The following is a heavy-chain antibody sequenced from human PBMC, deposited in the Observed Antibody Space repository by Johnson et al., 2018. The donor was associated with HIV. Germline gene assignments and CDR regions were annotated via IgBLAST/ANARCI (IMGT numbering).Heavy chain of an antibody. J-gene: IGHJ3*01. CDR2: IYSGGST. D-gene: IGHD6-13*01. Sequence: VQLVESGGGLVRPGGSLRLSCAASGFSVNSNYMSWVRQAPGRGLEWVSVIYSGGSTYYADSVKGRFTTSRDHSENTLYLQMNSLRPEDTAVYFCARDGKYSSIGPDAFDVWGQGTMVAVSS. CDR3: ARDGKYSSIGPDAFDV. V-gene: IGHV3-66*02. CDR1: GFSVNSNY.